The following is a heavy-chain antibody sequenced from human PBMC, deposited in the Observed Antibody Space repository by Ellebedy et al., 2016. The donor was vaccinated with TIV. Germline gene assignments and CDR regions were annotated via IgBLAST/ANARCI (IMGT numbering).Heavy chain of an antibody. CDR1: GFTFSSYA. J-gene: IGHJ6*02. D-gene: IGHD3-3*01. Sequence: GEPLKISXATSGFTFSSYAMNWVRQAPGKGLEWVSGISGSGGTTYYADSVKGRFTISRDNSKNTVSLLMNSLRAGDMAVYYCAKGDEFWSGYSPTYYYAMDVWGQGTTVTVSS. CDR3: AKGDEFWSGYSPTYYYAMDV. CDR2: ISGSGGTT. V-gene: IGHV3-23*01.